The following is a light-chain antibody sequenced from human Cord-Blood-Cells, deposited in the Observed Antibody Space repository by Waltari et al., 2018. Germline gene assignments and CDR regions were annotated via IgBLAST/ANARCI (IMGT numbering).Light chain of an antibody. Sequence: EIVLTQSPATLSLSPGERATLSCRASLSVSSYLAWYQQKPGQAPRLLIYDASNRATGIPARFSGSGSGTDFTLPVSSLEPEDFAVYYCQQRSNWPPTFGPGTKVDIK. J-gene: IGKJ3*01. V-gene: IGKV3-11*01. CDR1: LSVSSY. CDR2: DAS. CDR3: QQRSNWPPT.